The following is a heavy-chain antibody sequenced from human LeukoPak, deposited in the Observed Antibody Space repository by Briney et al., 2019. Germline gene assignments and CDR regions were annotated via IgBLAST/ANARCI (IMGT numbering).Heavy chain of an antibody. CDR1: GFTFTGYY. V-gene: IGHV1-2*02. J-gene: IGHJ4*02. D-gene: IGHD2-21*02. CDR3: VREGNELLSKNFDY. CDR2: INPHSGGT. Sequence: ASVKVSCKASGFTFTGYYIHWVRQAPGQGLVWMGYINPHSGGTNSPQKFQGRVTMTTDTSISAAYMELSSLISDDTAMYYCVREGNELLSKNFDYWGQGTLVTVSS.